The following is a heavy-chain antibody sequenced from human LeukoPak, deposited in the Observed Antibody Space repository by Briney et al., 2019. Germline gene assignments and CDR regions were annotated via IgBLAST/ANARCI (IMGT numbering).Heavy chain of an antibody. J-gene: IGHJ6*03. CDR2: IYPGDSDT. Sequence: REPLTISGMSSGYRFTSYCITGVGQAPAKGLEWMGFIYPGDSDTRYIPSFQGQVTISADKYISTAYLQVSGLKASDTSMYYCARQGRELPVNYYYYMDVWGKGTTVTVSS. V-gene: IGHV5-51*01. D-gene: IGHD1-26*01. CDR1: GYRFTSYC. CDR3: ARQGRELPVNYYYYMDV.